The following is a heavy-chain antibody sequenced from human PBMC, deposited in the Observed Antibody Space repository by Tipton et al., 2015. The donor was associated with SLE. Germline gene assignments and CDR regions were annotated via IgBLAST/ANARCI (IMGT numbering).Heavy chain of an antibody. CDR1: GFSISSAYY. V-gene: IGHV4-38-2*02. CDR2: ISYSGGT. CDR3: ARATRTGYSEFDP. J-gene: IGHJ5*01. D-gene: IGHD3/OR15-3a*01. Sequence: TLSLTCSVSGFSISSAYYWGWIRQPPGKGLEFIGTISYSGGTDYNPSLKSRVTLSKDTSKNHFSLKLDSVTATDTAVYYCARATRTGYSEFDPWGQGTLVTVSS.